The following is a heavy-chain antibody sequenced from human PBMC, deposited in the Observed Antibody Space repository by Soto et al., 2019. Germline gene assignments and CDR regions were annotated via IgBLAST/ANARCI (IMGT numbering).Heavy chain of an antibody. Sequence: VGSLRLSGAASGFIFSDYSMNWVRQFPGKGLERIAYIDGGSSAIHYTDSVKGRFTISRDNARNSLYLQMNSLRDEDTAVYYCTREGSWGRGTQVTVSS. CDR1: GFIFSDYS. CDR2: IDGGSSAI. V-gene: IGHV3-48*02. CDR3: TREGS. J-gene: IGHJ4*02.